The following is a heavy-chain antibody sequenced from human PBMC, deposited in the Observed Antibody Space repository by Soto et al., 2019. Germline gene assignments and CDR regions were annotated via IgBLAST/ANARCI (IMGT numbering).Heavy chain of an antibody. Sequence: PSETLSLTCTVSGGSISSGDYYWSWIRQPPGKGLEWIGYIYYSGSTNYNPSLKSRVTISLDKSKSQFSLRLISVTAADTAVYYCTREQSDDNYFDPWGQGTLVTVSS. CDR3: TREQSDDNYFDP. J-gene: IGHJ5*02. D-gene: IGHD6-19*01. V-gene: IGHV4-61*08. CDR1: GGSISSGDYY. CDR2: IYYSGST.